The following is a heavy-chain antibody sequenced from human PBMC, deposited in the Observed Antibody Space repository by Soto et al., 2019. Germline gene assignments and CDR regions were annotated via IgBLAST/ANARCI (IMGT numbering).Heavy chain of an antibody. CDR2: LNPGDSHT. CDR1: GYGFANYW. Sequence: ASLKISCKGSGYGFANYWIGWVRQMPAKGLEWMGLLNPGDSHTRFRASFQGYGTISADKSVSTAYLQWSRLKASDTAIYYCGRAPSHSWYQRFDYWAQGTLVTVSS. D-gene: IGHD6-13*01. V-gene: IGHV5-51*01. CDR3: GRAPSHSWYQRFDY. J-gene: IGHJ4*02.